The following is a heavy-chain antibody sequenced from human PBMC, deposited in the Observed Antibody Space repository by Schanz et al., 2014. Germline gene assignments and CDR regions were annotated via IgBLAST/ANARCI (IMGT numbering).Heavy chain of an antibody. V-gene: IGHV3-21*01. Sequence: VHLVESGGGVVQPGRSLRLSCTGSRFTISRNPIHWVRQAQGKGLEWVSSISSSSSYISYAESVKGRFTISRDNAKNSLYLQMNSLRAEDTAVYYCARPSDSSWYMDVWGKGTTVTVSS. CDR2: ISSSSSYI. CDR1: RFTISRNP. D-gene: IGHD2-21*02. J-gene: IGHJ6*03. CDR3: ARPSDSSWYMDV.